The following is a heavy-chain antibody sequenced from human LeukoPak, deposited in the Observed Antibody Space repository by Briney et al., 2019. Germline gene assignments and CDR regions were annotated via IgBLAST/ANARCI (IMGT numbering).Heavy chain of an antibody. CDR3: ARAKGYSYGYGVDY. CDR1: GYTFTSYD. J-gene: IGHJ4*02. Sequence: ASVKVSCKASGYTFTSYDINWVRQATGQGLEWMGWMNPNGGNTGYAQKFQGRVTMTRNTSISTAYMELSSLRSEDTAVYYCARAKGYSYGYGVDYWGQGTLVTVSS. V-gene: IGHV1-8*01. CDR2: MNPNGGNT. D-gene: IGHD5-18*01.